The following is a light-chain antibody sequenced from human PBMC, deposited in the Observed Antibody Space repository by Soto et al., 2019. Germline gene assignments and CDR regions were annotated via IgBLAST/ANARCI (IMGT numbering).Light chain of an antibody. CDR1: SSDVGGYNY. V-gene: IGLV2-14*01. CDR2: DVS. Sequence: QSVLTQPASVSGSPGQSITISCTGTSSDVGGYNYVSWYQQHPGKAPKLMIYDVSNRPSGVSNRFSGSKSGDTASLTISGLRAEDEADYHGSSYTSSSTVVFGGGTKVTVL. CDR3: SSYTSSSTVV. J-gene: IGLJ2*01.